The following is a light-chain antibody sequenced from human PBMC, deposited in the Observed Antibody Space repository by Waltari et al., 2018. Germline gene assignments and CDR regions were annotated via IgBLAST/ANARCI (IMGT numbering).Light chain of an antibody. CDR2: AAS. V-gene: IGKV1-39*01. CDR3: QQSYSNRWT. J-gene: IGKJ1*01. Sequence: DIQMTQSPSSLSASVGDRVTITCRASQSISSYLNWYQQKPGKAPKLLIYAASSLQSGVPSRFSGSGSRTDFTLTISSLQPEDFATYYCQQSYSNRWTFGQGTKVEIK. CDR1: QSISSY.